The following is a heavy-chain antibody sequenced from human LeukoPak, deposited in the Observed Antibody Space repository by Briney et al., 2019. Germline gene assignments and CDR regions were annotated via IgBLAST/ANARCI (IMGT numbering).Heavy chain of an antibody. D-gene: IGHD3-10*01. J-gene: IGHJ5*02. V-gene: IGHV3-21*01. CDR2: ISSSSSYI. Sequence: GGSLRLSCAASGFTFSSYSMNWVRQAPGKGLEWVSSISSSSSYIYYADSVKGRFTISRDNAKNSLYLQMDSLRAEDTAVYYCARRDGFDDWFDPWGQGTLVTVSS. CDR1: GFTFSSYS. CDR3: ARRDGFDDWFDP.